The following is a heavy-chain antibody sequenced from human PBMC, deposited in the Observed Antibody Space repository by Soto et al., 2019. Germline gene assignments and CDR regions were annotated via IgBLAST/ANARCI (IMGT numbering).Heavy chain of an antibody. CDR3: AKGDTMVRGPSRR. CDR2: ISGSGGNT. D-gene: IGHD3-10*01. Sequence: EVQLLESGGDLVQRGGSLRLSCAVSGFTFSSYAMTWVHQAPGKGLEWVSVISGSGGNTYYADSVKGRFTISRDNSRNTLYLQMNNLRAEDTAVYYCAKGDTMVRGPSRRWGQGTLVTVSS. CDR1: GFTFSSYA. V-gene: IGHV3-23*01. J-gene: IGHJ1*01.